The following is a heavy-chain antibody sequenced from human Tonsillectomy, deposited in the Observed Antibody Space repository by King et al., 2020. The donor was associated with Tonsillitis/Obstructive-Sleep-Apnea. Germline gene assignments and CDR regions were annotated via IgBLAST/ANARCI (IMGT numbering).Heavy chain of an antibody. D-gene: IGHD2-8*01. Sequence: VQLVESGGGLVQPGGSLRLSCAASGFTFSTYIMSWVRQAPGKGLEWVSSISGSGTTYYADSVKGRFTISRDNYKDTLYLQMNSLRADDTAVYYSAKSAVFPVDWGQGTLVTVSS. V-gene: IGHV3-23*04. CDR1: GFTFSTYI. CDR2: ISGSGTT. J-gene: IGHJ4*02. CDR3: AKSAVFPVD.